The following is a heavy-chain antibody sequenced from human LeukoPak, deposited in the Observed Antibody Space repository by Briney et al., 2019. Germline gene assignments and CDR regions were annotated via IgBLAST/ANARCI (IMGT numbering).Heavy chain of an antibody. V-gene: IGHV1-2*02. CDR3: ARCEHSSSLPTYYYYYMDV. CDR2: IKPNSGGT. CDR1: GYTFTGYY. D-gene: IGHD6-6*01. J-gene: IGHJ6*03. Sequence: ASVKVSCKASGYTFTGYYIHWVRPAPGQGLEWMGWIKPNSGGTNYAQKFQGRVTMTRDTSISTAYMELSRLRSDDTAVYYCARCEHSSSLPTYYYYYMDVWGKGTTVTVSS.